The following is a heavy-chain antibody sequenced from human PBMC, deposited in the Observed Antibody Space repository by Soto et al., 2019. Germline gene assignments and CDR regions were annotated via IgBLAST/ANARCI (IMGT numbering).Heavy chain of an antibody. CDR3: ASVAGANNYYYYYGMDV. D-gene: IGHD6-19*01. CDR2: IYYSGST. CDR1: GGSISSSSYY. J-gene: IGHJ6*02. V-gene: IGHV4-39*01. Sequence: SETLSLTCTVYGGSISSSSYYWGWIRQPPGKGLEWIGSIYYSGSTYYNPSLKSRVTISVDTSKNQFSLKLSSVTAADTAVYYCASVAGANNYYYYYGMDVWGQGTTVTVSS.